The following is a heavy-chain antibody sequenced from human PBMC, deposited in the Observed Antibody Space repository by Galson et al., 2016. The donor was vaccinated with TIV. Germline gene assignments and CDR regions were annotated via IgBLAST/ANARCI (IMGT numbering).Heavy chain of an antibody. Sequence: SLRLSCAASGFTFGDYYLSWIRQAPGKGLEWVSLISFTADYIYYADSVKGRFTISRDNAKRSLRLQMNSLRAEDTAIYYCSRIQTYGSGSYCNDYWGPGTLVTVSS. D-gene: IGHD3-10*01. CDR1: GFTFGDYY. J-gene: IGHJ4*02. CDR3: SRIQTYGSGSYCNDY. CDR2: ISFTADYI. V-gene: IGHV3-11*04.